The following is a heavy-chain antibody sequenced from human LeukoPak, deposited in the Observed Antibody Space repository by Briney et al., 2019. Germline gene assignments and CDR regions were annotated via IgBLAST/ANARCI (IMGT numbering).Heavy chain of an antibody. D-gene: IGHD3-22*01. CDR2: IYHSGST. Sequence: SETLSLTCSVSGFSIRSEYYWGWIRQSPGKGLEWIGAIYHSGSTYFTPSLKSRVTISVDTSKNQFSLKLSSVTAADTAVYYCARDSTDYDSSGYYGDYWGQGTLVTVSS. CDR1: GFSIRSEYY. J-gene: IGHJ4*02. V-gene: IGHV4-38-2*02. CDR3: ARDSTDYDSSGYYGDY.